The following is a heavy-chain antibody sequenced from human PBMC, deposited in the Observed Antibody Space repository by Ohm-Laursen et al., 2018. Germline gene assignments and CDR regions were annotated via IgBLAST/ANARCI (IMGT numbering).Heavy chain of an antibody. CDR1: GYTFTSYG. D-gene: IGHD5-24*01. V-gene: IGHV1-18*01. CDR3: ARGWHSAIDP. Sequence: GASVKVSCKASGYTFTSYGISWVRQAPGQGLEWMGWINPYDGDTKYAQKLQGRVTMTTDTSTSTAYMELRSLRSDDTAVYYCARGWHSAIDPWGQGTLVTVSS. CDR2: INPYDGDT. J-gene: IGHJ5*02.